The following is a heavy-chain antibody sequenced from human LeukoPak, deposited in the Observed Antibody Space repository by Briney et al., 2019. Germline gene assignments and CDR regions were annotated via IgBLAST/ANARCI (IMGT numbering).Heavy chain of an antibody. Sequence: PSETLFLTCTVSGGSISSYYWSWIRQPPGKGLEWIGYIYYSGSTNYNPSLKSRVTISVDTSKNQFSLKLSSVTAADTAVYYCARTYGSGSLKGAFDAFDIWGQGTMVTVSS. CDR3: ARTYGSGSLKGAFDAFDI. CDR1: GGSISSYY. J-gene: IGHJ3*02. CDR2: IYYSGST. D-gene: IGHD3-10*01. V-gene: IGHV4-59*01.